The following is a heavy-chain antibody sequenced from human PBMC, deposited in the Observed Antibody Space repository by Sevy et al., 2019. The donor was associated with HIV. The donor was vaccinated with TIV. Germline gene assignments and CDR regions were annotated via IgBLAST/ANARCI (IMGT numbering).Heavy chain of an antibody. CDR3: ARIAAAGDYYYGMDV. Sequence: SETLSLTCTVSGGSISSYYWSWIRQPAGKGLEWIGRIYTRGSTNYNPSLKSRVTMSVDTSKNQFSLKLSSVTAADTAVYYCARIAAAGDYYYGMDVWGQGTTVTVSS. CDR1: GGSISSYY. V-gene: IGHV4-4*07. J-gene: IGHJ6*02. D-gene: IGHD6-13*01. CDR2: IYTRGST.